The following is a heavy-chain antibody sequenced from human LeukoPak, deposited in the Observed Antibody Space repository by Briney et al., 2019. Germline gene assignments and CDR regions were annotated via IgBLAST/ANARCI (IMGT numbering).Heavy chain of an antibody. CDR3: ASRFDGVAATLIDY. CDR1: GDSISSDNYY. Sequence: SETLSLTCTVSGDSISSDNYYWSWIRQPAGKGLEWIGRIDRSGSSNYKPFLKSRVTISVDTSKNQFSLKLSSVTAADTAVYYCASRFDGVAATLIDYWGQGTLATVSS. V-gene: IGHV4-61*02. D-gene: IGHD2-15*01. CDR2: IDRSGSS. J-gene: IGHJ4*02.